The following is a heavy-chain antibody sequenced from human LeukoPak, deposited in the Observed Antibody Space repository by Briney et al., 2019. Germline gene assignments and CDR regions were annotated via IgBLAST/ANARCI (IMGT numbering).Heavy chain of an antibody. Sequence: SVKVSCKASGGTFRSYTISWVRQAPGQGLEWMGRIIPILGIANYAQKFHGRVTITADKSTSTAYMELSSLRSEDTAVYYCARGTAVAATYYYDSSGYYYGDGSFDYWGQGTLVTVSS. V-gene: IGHV1-69*02. CDR1: GGTFRSYT. D-gene: IGHD3-22*01. CDR2: IIPILGIA. J-gene: IGHJ4*02. CDR3: ARGTAVAATYYYDSSGYYYGDGSFDY.